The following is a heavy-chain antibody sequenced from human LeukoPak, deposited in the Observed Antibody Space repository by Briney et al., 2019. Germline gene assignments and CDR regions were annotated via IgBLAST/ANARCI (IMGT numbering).Heavy chain of an antibody. V-gene: IGHV3-21*01. CDR3: ARVRNYDHYYMDV. CDR2: ISSSSSYI. Sequence: PGGSLRLSCAASGFTFSSYGMHWVRQAPGKGLEWVSSISSSSSYIYYADSVKGRFTISRDNAKNSLYLQMNSLRAEDTAVYYCARVRNYDHYYMDVWGKGTTVTVSS. CDR1: GFTFSSYG. J-gene: IGHJ6*03.